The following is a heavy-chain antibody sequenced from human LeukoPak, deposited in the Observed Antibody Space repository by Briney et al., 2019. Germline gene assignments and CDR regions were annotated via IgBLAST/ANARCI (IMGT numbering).Heavy chain of an antibody. CDR2: IYHSGST. J-gene: IGHJ3*01. CDR1: GGSISSSYW. Sequence: SETLSLTCTVSGGSISSSYWWNWVRQPPGKGLERIGEIYHSGSTNYNPSLKSRVTISVDKSENKFSLKMSSVTAADMAVYYCARDRGDYVWGSPVDVFDVWGQGTMVTVSS. CDR3: ARDRGDYVWGSPVDVFDV. V-gene: IGHV4-4*02. D-gene: IGHD3-16*01.